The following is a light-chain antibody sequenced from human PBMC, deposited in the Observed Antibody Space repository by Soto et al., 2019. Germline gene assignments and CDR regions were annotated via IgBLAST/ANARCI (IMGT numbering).Light chain of an antibody. CDR2: DVS. CDR3: SSYTTSSTRGYV. CDR1: SSDVGGYNY. J-gene: IGLJ1*01. V-gene: IGLV2-14*01. Sequence: QSALTQPASVSGSPGQSITISCTGTSSDVGGYNYVSWYQQHPGKAPKLMIYDVSNRPSGGSNRFSGSKSGNRASLTIPGLQAGAEADYSRSSYTTSSTRGYVFGTGHKVTDL.